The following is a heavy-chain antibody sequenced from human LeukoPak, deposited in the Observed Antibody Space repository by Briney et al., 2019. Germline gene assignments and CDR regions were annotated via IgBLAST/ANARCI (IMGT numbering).Heavy chain of an antibody. CDR3: AAMPDFDY. CDR1: GFTFSSYA. CDR2: INGGGSST. D-gene: IGHD2-2*01. Sequence: PGRSLRLPCAASGFTFSSYAMNWVRQAPGKGLVWVSRINGGGSSTSYADSVKGRFTISRDNAKNTLYLQMNSLRAEDTAVYYCAAMPDFDYWGQGTLVTVSS. V-gene: IGHV3-74*01. J-gene: IGHJ4*02.